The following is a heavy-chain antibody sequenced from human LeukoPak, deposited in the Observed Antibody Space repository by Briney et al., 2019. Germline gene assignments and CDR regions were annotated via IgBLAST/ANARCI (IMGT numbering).Heavy chain of an antibody. CDR1: GGPFSGYY. V-gene: IGHV4-34*01. D-gene: IGHD2-15*01. CDR3: ARGGRYCSGGSCYSIVRYYYGMDV. Sequence: MASETLSLPCAVYGGPFSGYYWIWLRQPPGKGLEGIGEINHSGSTNYNPSLKSRVTISVDTSKTQYSLKLSSVTAADTAVYYCARGGRYCSGGSCYSIVRYYYGMDVWGQGTTVTVSS. J-gene: IGHJ6*02. CDR2: INHSGST.